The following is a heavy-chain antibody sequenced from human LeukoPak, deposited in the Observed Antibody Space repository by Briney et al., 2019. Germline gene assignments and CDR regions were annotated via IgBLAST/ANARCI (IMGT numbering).Heavy chain of an antibody. J-gene: IGHJ4*02. V-gene: IGHV4-59*01. D-gene: IGHD3-10*01. Sequence: PSETLSLTCTVSGGSISSYYWSWIRQPPGKGLEWIGYIYYSGSTKYNPSLKSRVTILVDTSKNEFSLRLSSVTAADTAVYYCARSGGDRVEMPTIIDYWGQGTLVTVSS. CDR3: ARSGGDRVEMPTIIDY. CDR2: IYYSGST. CDR1: GGSISSYY.